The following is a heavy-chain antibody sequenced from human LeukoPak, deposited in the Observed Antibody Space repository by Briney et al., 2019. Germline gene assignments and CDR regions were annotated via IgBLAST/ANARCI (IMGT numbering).Heavy chain of an antibody. CDR1: GFTFSNSW. J-gene: IGHJ4*02. Sequence: PGGALRLSCAASGFTFSNSWMSWVRQAPGRGLEWVASINEHGSQIHYVDSLKGRFTISRDNAKNSLYLEMSSLRAGDMAEYYFARLFGEVTIYVYWGEGTLVTVSS. CDR2: INEHGSQI. CDR3: ARLFGEVTIYVY. V-gene: IGHV3-7*01. D-gene: IGHD3-10*01.